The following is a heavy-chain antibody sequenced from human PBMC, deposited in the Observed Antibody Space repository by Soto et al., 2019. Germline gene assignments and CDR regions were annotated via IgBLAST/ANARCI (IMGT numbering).Heavy chain of an antibody. Sequence: GGSLRLSCAASGFTFSDYYMSWIRQAPGKGLEWVSYISSSGSTIYYADSVKGRFTISRDNAKNSLYLQMNSLRAEDTAVYYCARDLAYSSSSRWYFDLCGRGTLVTVSS. J-gene: IGHJ2*01. CDR3: ARDLAYSSSSRWYFDL. CDR2: ISSSGSTI. D-gene: IGHD6-6*01. CDR1: GFTFSDYY. V-gene: IGHV3-11*01.